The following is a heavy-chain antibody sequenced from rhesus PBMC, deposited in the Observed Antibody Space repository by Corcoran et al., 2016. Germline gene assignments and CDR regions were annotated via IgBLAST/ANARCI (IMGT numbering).Heavy chain of an antibody. Sequence: QVQLQESGPGLVKPSETLPLTCAVSGASISSNYWSWVRPAPGKGLEWVGLSYGSGGSTDYNPSLKSRFTISIDTSKNQFSLRLTSVTAADTAVYYCTSPIRYRFDVWGPGVLVTVSS. D-gene: IGHD4-29*01. CDR1: GASISSNY. CDR3: TSPIRYRFDV. J-gene: IGHJ5-1*01. V-gene: IGHV4S2*01. CDR2: SYGSGGST.